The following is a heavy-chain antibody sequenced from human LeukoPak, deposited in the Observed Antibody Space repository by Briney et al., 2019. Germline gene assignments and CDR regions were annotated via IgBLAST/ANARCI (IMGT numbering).Heavy chain of an antibody. V-gene: IGHV3-30-3*01. Sequence: QPGRSLELSCAASGFTFTAYLIHWVRPAPGKGPEWVAVLSSDGNAMFYADSVKGRFTISRDNSKNTLYLQMNSLRAEDSAVYYCVKESEYYFDHSASFDYWGQGTLVTVSS. J-gene: IGHJ4*02. D-gene: IGHD3-22*01. CDR2: LSSDGNAM. CDR3: VKESEYYFDHSASFDY. CDR1: GFTFTAYL.